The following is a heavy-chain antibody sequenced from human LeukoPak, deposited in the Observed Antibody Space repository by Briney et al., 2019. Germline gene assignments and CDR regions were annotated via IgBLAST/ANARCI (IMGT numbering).Heavy chain of an antibody. CDR1: GGSISSYY. CDR2: IYYSGST. V-gene: IGHV4-59*08. Sequence: SETLSLTCTVSGGSISSYYWSWIRQPPGKGLEWIRYIYYSGSTNYNPSLKSRVTISVDTSKYQFSLKLSSVTAADTAVYYCARHMGLGYSYGYPYFDYWGQGTLVTVSS. D-gene: IGHD5-18*01. J-gene: IGHJ4*02. CDR3: ARHMGLGYSYGYPYFDY.